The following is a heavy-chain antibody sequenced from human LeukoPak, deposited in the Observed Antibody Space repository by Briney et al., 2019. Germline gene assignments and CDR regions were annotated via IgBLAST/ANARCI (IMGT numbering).Heavy chain of an antibody. CDR1: GFSFRRYG. V-gene: IGHV3-30*18. CDR2: ISFDGSNK. D-gene: IGHD3-22*01. Sequence: GGSLRLSCAASGFSFRRYGMYWVRQAPGKGLEWVAVISFDGSNKFYGDSVKGRFTISRDNSKNTLYLQMNSLRAEDTAVYYCAKATTGPPMIVVENYFDYWGQGTLVTVSS. J-gene: IGHJ4*02. CDR3: AKATTGPPMIVVENYFDY.